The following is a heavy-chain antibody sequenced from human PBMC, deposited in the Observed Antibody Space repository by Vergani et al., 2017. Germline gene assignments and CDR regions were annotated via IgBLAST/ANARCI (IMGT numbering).Heavy chain of an antibody. CDR3: ARASHCINCYSEGPNGPGYYYMDV. V-gene: IGHV4-31*03. CDR2: IYYSGTT. J-gene: IGHJ6*03. Sequence: QVQLQESGPGLVKASQTLSLTCSVSGAYVGSGGYYWTWVRQRPGMGLDGNGYIYYSGTTYYNPSIESRLTISLDTSENHLSLKLTSVTDADTAVYYCARASHCINCYSEGPNGPGYYYMDVWGKGTTVTVSS. D-gene: IGHD2-21*01. CDR1: GAYVGSGGYY.